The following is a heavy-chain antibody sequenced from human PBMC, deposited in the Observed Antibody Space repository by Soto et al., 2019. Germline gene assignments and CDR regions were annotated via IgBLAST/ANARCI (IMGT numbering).Heavy chain of an antibody. J-gene: IGHJ5*02. D-gene: IGHD2-2*02. CDR1: GGSISSGGYY. CDR2: IYYSGST. CDR3: ARHRAPVAISWFDP. Sequence: NPSETLSLTCTVSGGSISSGGYYWSWIRQHPGKGLEWIGYIYYSGSTNYNPSLKSRVTISVDTSKNQFSLKLSSVTAADTAIYYCARHRAPVAISWFDPWGQGTXVTVSS. V-gene: IGHV4-31*03.